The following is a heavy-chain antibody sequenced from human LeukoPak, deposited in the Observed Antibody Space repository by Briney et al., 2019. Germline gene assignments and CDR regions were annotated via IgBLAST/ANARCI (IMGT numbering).Heavy chain of an antibody. D-gene: IGHD1-26*01. J-gene: IGHJ4*02. Sequence: GRCLSLSCAASAFTSSSYEMNWVRQAPGKGLEWVSYIGSSGTTINYADSVKDRFTISRDNDKNSLYLQKNSLRAEDTAVYYCAREEGGNYFEAWGEGTLVTVSS. CDR2: IGSSGTTI. V-gene: IGHV3-48*03. CDR1: AFTSSSYE. CDR3: AREEGGNYFEA.